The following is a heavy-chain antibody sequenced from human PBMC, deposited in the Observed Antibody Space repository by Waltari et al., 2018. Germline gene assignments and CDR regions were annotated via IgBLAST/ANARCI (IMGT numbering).Heavy chain of an antibody. CDR1: GGSISSSNYH. D-gene: IGHD3-9*01. CDR2: IHYTGNS. Sequence: QVQLHESGPGLVKSSETLSLTCTVSGGSISSSNYHWAWIRQPPGKGLEWIGSIHYTGNSYYNPSLKSRVTMSLDTSKNQFSLNLDPVTAADTAVYYCARDQGFYLFSRLTWFVSWGQGALVTVSS. J-gene: IGHJ5*01. CDR3: ARDQGFYLFSRLTWFVS. V-gene: IGHV4-39*07.